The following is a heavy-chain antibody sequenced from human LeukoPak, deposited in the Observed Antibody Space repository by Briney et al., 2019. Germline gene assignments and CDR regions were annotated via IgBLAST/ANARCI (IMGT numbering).Heavy chain of an antibody. J-gene: IGHJ3*02. CDR1: GFSFSNHG. D-gene: IGHD3-3*01. CDR3: AKARPDYDFWSGSAFDI. CDR2: IWYDGSNK. V-gene: IGHV3-33*06. Sequence: GGSLRLSCAASGFSFSNHGIHWVRQAPGKGLEWVSLIWYDGSNKYYADSVKGRFTISRDDSKNTVYLQMNSLRAEDTSVYYCAKARPDYDFWSGSAFDIWGQGTMVTVSS.